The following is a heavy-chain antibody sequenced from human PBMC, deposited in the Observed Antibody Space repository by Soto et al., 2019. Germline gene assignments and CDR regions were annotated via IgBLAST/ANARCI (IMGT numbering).Heavy chain of an antibody. J-gene: IGHJ4*02. Sequence: GGSLRLSCAASEFSFRSYWMTWVRQAPGKGLEWVALINEDGSQKYYVGSVKGRFIISRDNDKDSVYMQMESLRAGDTAVYFCARVGRYGWDFDHWGQGTLVTVSS. CDR2: INEDGSQK. V-gene: IGHV3-7*01. CDR3: ARVGRYGWDFDH. CDR1: EFSFRSYW. D-gene: IGHD5-18*01.